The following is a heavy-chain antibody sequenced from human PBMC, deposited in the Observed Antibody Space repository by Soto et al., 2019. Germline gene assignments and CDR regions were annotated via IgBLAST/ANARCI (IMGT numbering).Heavy chain of an antibody. CDR2: ISGSGGST. V-gene: IGHV3-23*01. CDR1: GFTFSSYA. Sequence: GGSLRLSCAASGFTFSSYAMSWVRQAPGKGLEWVSAISGSGGSTYYADSVKGRFTISRDNSKNTLYLQMNSLRAEDTAVYYCTRTARLQRQLRVNFGYWGQGTLVTVSS. CDR3: TRTARLQRQLRVNFGY. J-gene: IGHJ4*02. D-gene: IGHD1-1*01.